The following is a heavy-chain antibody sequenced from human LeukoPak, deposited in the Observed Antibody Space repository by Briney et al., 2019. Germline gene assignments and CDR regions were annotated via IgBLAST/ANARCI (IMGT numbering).Heavy chain of an antibody. CDR3: ARAGDYTGKVVDS. J-gene: IGHJ4*02. CDR1: GGSISSYY. Sequence: SETLSLTCTVSGGSISSYYWSWIRQPAGKGLEWIGRIYTTGSTNYNPSLKSRVTISLDTSKNQFSLNLSSVTAADTAVYYCARAGDYTGKVVDSWGQGTLVTVSS. V-gene: IGHV4-4*07. CDR2: IYTTGST. D-gene: IGHD4-23*01.